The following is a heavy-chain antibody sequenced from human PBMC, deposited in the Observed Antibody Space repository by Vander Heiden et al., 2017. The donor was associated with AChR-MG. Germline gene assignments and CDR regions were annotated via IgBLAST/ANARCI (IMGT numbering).Heavy chain of an antibody. J-gene: IGHJ4*02. CDR2: ISRNGGRA. D-gene: IGHD3-10*01. CDR3: AKEGKKSGDLPDFDY. CDR1: GFTFSSYA. Sequence: EVQLLESGGGLVQPGGSLRLSCAASGFTFSSYAMGWVRQAPGKGLEGVSAISRNGGRAYYADFVKGRFTISRDNSKNTLYLQMNTLRAEDTAVYYCAKEGKKSGDLPDFDYWGQGTPVTVSS. V-gene: IGHV3-23*01.